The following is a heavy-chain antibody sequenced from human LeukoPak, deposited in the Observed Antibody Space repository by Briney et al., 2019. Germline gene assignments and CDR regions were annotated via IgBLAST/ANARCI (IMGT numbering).Heavy chain of an antibody. Sequence: SETLSLTCTVSGGSISSYYWSWIRQPAGKGLEWIGRIYISGSTNYNPSLKSRVTMSVDTSKNQFSLKLSSVTAADTAVYYCARGVVRNYYDSSGLQFDPWGQGTLVTVSS. CDR2: IYISGST. CDR1: GGSISSYY. CDR3: ARGVVRNYYDSSGLQFDP. J-gene: IGHJ5*02. D-gene: IGHD3-22*01. V-gene: IGHV4-4*07.